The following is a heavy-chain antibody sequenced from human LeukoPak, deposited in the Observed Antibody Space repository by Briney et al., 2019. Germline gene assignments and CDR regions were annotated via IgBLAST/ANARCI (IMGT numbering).Heavy chain of an antibody. CDR1: GFTVSNNY. CDR2: IYSGGST. CDR3: AMNWNPYYFDY. J-gene: IGHJ4*02. V-gene: IGHV3-66*02. D-gene: IGHD1-1*01. Sequence: GGSLRLSCAASGFTVSNNYMSWVRQAPGKGLEWVSVIYSGGSTYYADSVKGRFTISRDNSKSTLCLQMNSLRAEDTAVYYCAMNWNPYYFDYWGQGTLVSVSS.